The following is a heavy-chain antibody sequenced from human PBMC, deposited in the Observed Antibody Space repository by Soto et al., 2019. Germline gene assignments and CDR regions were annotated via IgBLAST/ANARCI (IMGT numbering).Heavy chain of an antibody. CDR1: GGTFSSYA. CDR3: ARGGCGDYDYYYYGMDV. J-gene: IGHJ6*02. D-gene: IGHD4-17*01. Sequence: QVQLVQSGAEVKKPGSSVKVSCKASGGTFSSYAISWVRQAPGQGLEWMGGIIPIFGTANYAQKFQGRVTITAXXSXSXXYMELSSLRSEDTAVYYCARGGCGDYDYYYYGMDVWGQGTTVTVSS. V-gene: IGHV1-69*12. CDR2: IIPIFGTA.